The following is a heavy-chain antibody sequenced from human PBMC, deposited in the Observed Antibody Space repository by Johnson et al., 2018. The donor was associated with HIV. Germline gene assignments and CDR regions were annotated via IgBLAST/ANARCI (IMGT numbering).Heavy chain of an antibody. CDR2: ISSIGSTI. CDR3: ARDLLIAYCGGDCWDAFDI. CDR1: GFTFSDYY. D-gene: IGHD2-21*02. V-gene: IGHV3-11*04. Sequence: QVQLVESGGGLVKPGGSLRLSCAASGFTFSDYYMSWIRQAPGKGLDWVSYISSIGSTIYYADSVKCRFTISRDNAKNSLYLQMNSLRAEDTAVYYCARDLLIAYCGGDCWDAFDIWGQGTMVTVSS. J-gene: IGHJ3*02.